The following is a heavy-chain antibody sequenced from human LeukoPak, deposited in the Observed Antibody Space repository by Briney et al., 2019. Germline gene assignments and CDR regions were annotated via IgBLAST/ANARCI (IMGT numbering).Heavy chain of an antibody. J-gene: IGHJ5*02. D-gene: IGHD6-19*01. Sequence: ASVKASCKASGGTFSSYAISWVRQAPGQGLEWMGWMNPNGGNTGYAQKFQGRVTMTRNTSISTAYMELSSLRSEDTAVYYCAREIAVAANWFDPWGQGTLVTVSS. CDR1: GGTFSSYA. CDR3: AREIAVAANWFDP. V-gene: IGHV1-8*02. CDR2: MNPNGGNT.